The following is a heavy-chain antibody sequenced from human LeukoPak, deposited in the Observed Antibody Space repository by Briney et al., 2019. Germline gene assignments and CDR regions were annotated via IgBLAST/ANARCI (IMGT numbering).Heavy chain of an antibody. CDR3: TRENWYIDY. V-gene: IGHV3-7*01. J-gene: IGHJ4*02. CDR1: GFTFKNAW. Sequence: GGSLRLSCEASGFTFKNAWMIWVRQAPGKGLEWVANIKQDGSEKYYVDSVKDRFTISRDNAKNSLYLQMNSLRAEDAAVYYCTRENWYIDYWGQGNLVTVSS. CDR2: IKQDGSEK.